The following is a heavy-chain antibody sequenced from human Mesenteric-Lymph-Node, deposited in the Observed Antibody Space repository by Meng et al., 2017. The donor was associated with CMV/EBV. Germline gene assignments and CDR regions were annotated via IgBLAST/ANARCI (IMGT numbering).Heavy chain of an antibody. CDR2: VDPEEGET. J-gene: IGHJ4*02. Sequence: KIASPVFSNSFRDTYMHWVQQAPGKGLDWVGLVDPEEGETRYTENFQGRVTIKADTSTDTTYVELSSLRAEDSAVYYCATALLAGGYWGQGTLVTVSS. D-gene: IGHD6-19*01. V-gene: IGHV1-69-2*01. CDR3: ATALLAGGY. CDR1: SNSFRDTY.